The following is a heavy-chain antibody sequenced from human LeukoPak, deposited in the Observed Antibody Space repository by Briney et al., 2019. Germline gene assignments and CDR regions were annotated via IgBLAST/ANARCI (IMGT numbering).Heavy chain of an antibody. Sequence: SETLSLTCTVSGGSISSHYWSWIRQPPGKGLEWIGYIHYSGTTYYYNPSLKSRVTISVDTSRNQFSLRLSSVTAADTAVYYCARAYDDDYYYYMDVWGKGTTVTVSS. D-gene: IGHD3-3*01. CDR2: IHYSGTTY. CDR3: ARAYDDDYYYYMDV. V-gene: IGHV4-59*11. J-gene: IGHJ6*03. CDR1: GGSISSHY.